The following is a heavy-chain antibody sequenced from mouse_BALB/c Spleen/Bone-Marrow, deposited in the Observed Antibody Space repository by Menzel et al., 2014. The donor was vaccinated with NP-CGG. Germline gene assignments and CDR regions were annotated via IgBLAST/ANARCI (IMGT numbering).Heavy chain of an antibody. D-gene: IGHD1-1*01. CDR3: AREVVATDYFDY. V-gene: IGHV1-14*01. CDR2: MNPFNDGT. J-gene: IGHJ2*01. CDR1: RYTFTSYV. Sequence: VQLKHSGPELVKPGASVKMSCKASRYTFTSYVLHWVRQKPGQGLEWIGFMNPFNDGTKYNEKFKGKATLTSDKSSSTAYMELSSLTSEDSAVYYCAREVVATDYFDYWGQGTTLTVSS.